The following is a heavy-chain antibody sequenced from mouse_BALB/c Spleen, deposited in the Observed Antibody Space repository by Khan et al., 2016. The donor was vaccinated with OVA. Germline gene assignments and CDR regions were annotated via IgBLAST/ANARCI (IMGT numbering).Heavy chain of an antibody. CDR1: GYTFTSYW. J-gene: IGHJ3*01. Sequence: QVQLQQPGTELVKPGASVKLSCKTSGYTFTSYWIQWVEQRPGQGLGWIGQIFPGTGTTYYNENFKGKATLTVNTSSSTAYMQLSSLTSEDSAVYFCARGYFGNYEFVYWGRGTLVTVSP. CDR3: ARGYFGNYEFVY. D-gene: IGHD2-1*01. CDR2: IFPGTGTT. V-gene: IGHV1S132*01.